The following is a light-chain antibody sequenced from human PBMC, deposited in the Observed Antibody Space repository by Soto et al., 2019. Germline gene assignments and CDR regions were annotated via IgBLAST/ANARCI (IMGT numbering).Light chain of an antibody. V-gene: IGKV3-11*01. J-gene: IGKJ5*01. CDR1: QSVSSY. Sequence: EIVLTQSPATLSLSPGEIATRSCRASQSVSSYFAWYQQKPGQAPRLLIYDASNRATGIPARFSGSGSGTDFTLTISSLEPEDFAVYYCQQRSNWPITFGQGTRLEIK. CDR2: DAS. CDR3: QQRSNWPIT.